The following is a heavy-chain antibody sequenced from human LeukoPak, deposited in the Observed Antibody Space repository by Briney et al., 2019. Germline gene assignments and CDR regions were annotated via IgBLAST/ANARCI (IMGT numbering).Heavy chain of an antibody. J-gene: IGHJ6*03. CDR2: ISSSSSYI. CDR1: GFTFSSYS. CDR3: ARERAVTTGIRSYYYYMDV. V-gene: IGHV3-21*01. Sequence: GGSLRLSCAASGFTFSSYSMNWVRQAPGKVLEWVSSISSSSSYIYYADSVKGRFTISRDNAKNSLYLQMNSLRAEDTAVYYCARERAVTTGIRSYYYYMDVWGKGTTVTVSS. D-gene: IGHD4-11*01.